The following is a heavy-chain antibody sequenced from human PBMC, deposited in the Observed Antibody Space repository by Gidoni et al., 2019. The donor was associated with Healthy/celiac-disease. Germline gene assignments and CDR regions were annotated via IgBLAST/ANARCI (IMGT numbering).Heavy chain of an antibody. D-gene: IGHD3-3*01. V-gene: IGHV4-39*01. J-gene: IGHJ5*02. Sequence: QLQLQESGPGLVKPSETLSLTCTVSGGSISSSSYYWGWIRQPPGKGLEWIGSIYYSGSTYDNPSLKSRVTISVDTSKNQFSLKLSSVTAADTAVDYCASQHDDFGSGYSGWFDPWGQGTLVTVSS. CDR1: GGSISSSSYY. CDR2: IYYSGST. CDR3: ASQHDDFGSGYSGWFDP.